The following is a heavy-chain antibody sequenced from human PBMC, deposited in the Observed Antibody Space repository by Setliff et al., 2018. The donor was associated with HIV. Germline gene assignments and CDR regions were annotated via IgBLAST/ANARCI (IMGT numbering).Heavy chain of an antibody. V-gene: IGHV4-39*01. CDR2: IHSPGTV. CDR1: GGSISSSSYY. D-gene: IGHD3-3*01. CDR3: ARPSFGIGGGANFDS. J-gene: IGHJ4*02. Sequence: SETLSLTCTVSGGSISSSSYYWGWIRQPPGKGLEWIANIHSPGTVYYNPSLRSRVTISVDTSQSRFSLELTSVTAADTAVYYCARPSFGIGGGANFDSWGQGTLVTVSS.